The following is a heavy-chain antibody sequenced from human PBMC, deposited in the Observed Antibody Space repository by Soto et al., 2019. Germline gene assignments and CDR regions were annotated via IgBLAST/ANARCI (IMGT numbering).Heavy chain of an antibody. J-gene: IGHJ6*02. D-gene: IGHD6-25*01. Sequence: SETLSLTCGVYRGSFSGFYWSWVRQPPGGGLEWIGEINHSGTTNYNPSFQNRVTISVDKSTNNFSLKMTSVTAADAAVYYCARGRGYVYGSNFYGLDVWGQGTTVTVSS. V-gene: IGHV4-34*01. CDR1: RGSFSGFY. CDR3: ARGRGYVYGSNFYGLDV. CDR2: INHSGTT.